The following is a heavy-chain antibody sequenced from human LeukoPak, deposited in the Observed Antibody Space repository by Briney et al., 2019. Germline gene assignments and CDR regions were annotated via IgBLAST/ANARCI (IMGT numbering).Heavy chain of an antibody. CDR1: QYPFNDYY. V-gene: IGHV3-11*04. D-gene: IGHD2-15*01. CDR2: ISSTGTVI. CDR3: ASSRYLHYFHF. Sequence: PGGSLRLSCAASQYPFNDYYMSWIRQAPGKGLEWISYISSTGTVIHYADSVKGRFTISRDSAKTSLYLQMNNLRAEDTALYYCASSRYLHYFHFWGQGTQVSVSS. J-gene: IGHJ4*02.